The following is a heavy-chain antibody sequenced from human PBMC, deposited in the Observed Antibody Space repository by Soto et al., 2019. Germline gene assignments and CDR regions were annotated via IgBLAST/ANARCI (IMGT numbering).Heavy chain of an antibody. D-gene: IGHD1-1*01. CDR2: IKSKTDGGTR. J-gene: IGHJ4*02. Sequence: EVHVVESGGDLVKPGGSLRLSCATSGFIFSSAWMSWVRQAPGKGLEWVGRIKSKTDGGTRDYAAHVKGRFNISRDDSKNMLYLQMNSLKAEDTAVYYWVEGWNDFWGQGTLVTVSS. CDR3: VEGWNDF. V-gene: IGHV3-15*01. CDR1: GFIFSSAW.